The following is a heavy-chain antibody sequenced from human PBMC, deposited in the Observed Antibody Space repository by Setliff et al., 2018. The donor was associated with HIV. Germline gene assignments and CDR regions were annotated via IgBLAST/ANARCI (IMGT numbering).Heavy chain of an antibody. D-gene: IGHD3-22*01. Sequence: ASETLSLTCTVSGGSISNSRYYWAWIRQPPGKGLEYIGSIHYNEKTYYNPSLKSRVTISIDTSKNQFSLNLTSVTATDTAVYYCASRPYSYDYSGRVFDFWGQGALVTVSS. V-gene: IGHV4-39*01. J-gene: IGHJ4*02. CDR3: ASRPYSYDYSGRVFDF. CDR1: GGSISNSRYY. CDR2: IHYNEKT.